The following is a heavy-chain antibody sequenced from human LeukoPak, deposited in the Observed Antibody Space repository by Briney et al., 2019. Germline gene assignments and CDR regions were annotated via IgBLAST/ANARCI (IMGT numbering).Heavy chain of an antibody. CDR1: GGSFSGYY. J-gene: IGHJ6*02. CDR2: INHSGST. V-gene: IGHV4-34*01. CDR3: ARGLTDYYYYYGMDV. Sequence: SETLSLTCAVYGGSFSGYYWSWIRQPPGKGLEWIGEINHSGSTNYNPSLKSRVTISVDTSKNQFSLKLSSVTAADTAVYYCARGLTDYYYYYGMDVWGQGTRSPSP.